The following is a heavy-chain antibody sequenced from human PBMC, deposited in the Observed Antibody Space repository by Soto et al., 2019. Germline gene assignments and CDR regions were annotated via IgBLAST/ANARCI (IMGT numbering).Heavy chain of an antibody. V-gene: IGHV3-21*01. CDR2: ISSGRSYI. D-gene: IGHD3-22*01. CDR3: ARDHYDSSGFYNIFFYYYGLDV. CDR1: GFTFSSYS. Sequence: EVQLVESGGGLVKAGGSLRLSCSASGFTFSSYSMNWVRQAPGKGLEWVPSISSGRSYIYYADSVKGRFTISRDNAKNSLYLQMNSLRAEDTAVYYCARDHYDSSGFYNIFFYYYGLDVWGPGTTVTVS. J-gene: IGHJ6*02.